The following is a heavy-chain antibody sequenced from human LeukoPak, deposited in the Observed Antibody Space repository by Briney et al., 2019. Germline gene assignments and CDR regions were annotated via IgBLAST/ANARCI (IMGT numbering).Heavy chain of an antibody. J-gene: IGHJ6*03. CDR1: GFTFSSYA. CDR2: ISGSGGST. D-gene: IGHD5-24*01. V-gene: IGHV3-23*01. Sequence: PGGSLRLSCAASGFTFSSYAMSWVRQAPGKGLEWVSAISGSGGSTYYADSVKGRFTISRDNSKNTLYLQMNSLRAEDTAVYYCAKGQFPYYYYYMDVWGKGTTVTVSS. CDR3: AKGQFPYYYYYMDV.